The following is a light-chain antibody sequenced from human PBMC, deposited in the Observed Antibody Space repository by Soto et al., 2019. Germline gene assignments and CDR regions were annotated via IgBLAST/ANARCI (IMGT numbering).Light chain of an antibody. CDR1: QTIRRY. CDR3: QQSYSVPQT. J-gene: IGKJ1*01. V-gene: IGKV1-39*01. Sequence: IMMTQSPSSLSASVGDRVTMTCRASQTIRRYLNWYEQKPGKAPKLLIYETTSLQVGVPSRFSGSGSGTNFTLTISNLQPEYFATYYCQQSYSVPQTFGQGAQVGI. CDR2: ETT.